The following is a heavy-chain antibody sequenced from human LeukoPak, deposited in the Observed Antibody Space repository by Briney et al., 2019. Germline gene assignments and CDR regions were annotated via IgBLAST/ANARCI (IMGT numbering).Heavy chain of an antibody. CDR2: IYYSGST. Sequence: SETLSLTCTVSGGSMSSYYWSWIRQPPGKGLEWIGYIYYSGSTNYNPSLKSRVTISVDTSKNQCSLKLSSVTAADTAVYYCARDPRGYSYGARGGFDYWGQGTLVTVSS. CDR1: GGSMSSYY. D-gene: IGHD5-18*01. J-gene: IGHJ4*02. CDR3: ARDPRGYSYGARGGFDY. V-gene: IGHV4-59*01.